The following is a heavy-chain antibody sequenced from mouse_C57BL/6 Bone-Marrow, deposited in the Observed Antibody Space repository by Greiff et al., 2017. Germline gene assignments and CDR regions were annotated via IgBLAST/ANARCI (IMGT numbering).Heavy chain of an antibody. J-gene: IGHJ4*01. CDR2: IDPANGNT. Sequence: LVESVAELVRPGASVKLSCTASGFNIKNTYMHWVKQRPEQGLEWIGRIDPANGNTKYAPKFQGKATITADTSSNTAYLQLSSLTSEDTAIYYCARGHFYYGRGYAMDYWGQGTSVTVSS. CDR3: ARGHFYYGRGYAMDY. CDR1: GFNIKNTY. V-gene: IGHV14-3*01. D-gene: IGHD1-1*01.